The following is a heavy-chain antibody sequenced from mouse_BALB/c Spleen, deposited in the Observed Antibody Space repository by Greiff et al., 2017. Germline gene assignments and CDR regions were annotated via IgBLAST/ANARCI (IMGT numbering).Heavy chain of an antibody. CDR3: ARSSFYYRSWFAY. V-gene: IGHV5-17*02. Sequence: EVQLVESGGGLVQPGGSRKLSCAASGFTFSSFGMHWVRQAPEKGLEWVAYISSGSSTIYYADTVKGRFTISRDNPKNTLFLQMTSLRSEDTAMYYCARSSFYYRSWFAYWGQGTLVTVSA. CDR1: GFTFSSFG. D-gene: IGHD2-12*01. J-gene: IGHJ3*01. CDR2: ISSGSSTI.